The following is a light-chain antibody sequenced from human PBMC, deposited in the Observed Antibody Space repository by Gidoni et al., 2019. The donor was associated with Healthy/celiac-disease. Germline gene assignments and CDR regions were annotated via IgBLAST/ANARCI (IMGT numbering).Light chain of an antibody. CDR1: QGISSY. V-gene: IGKV1-9*01. CDR3: QQINSYPLT. Sequence: DIQLTQSRSFLSESVGDRVTITCRARQGISSYLAWYQQKPGKAPKLLIYAASTLQRGVPSRCSGSGSGTEVTFTISSLQPEDFVTYYCQQINSYPLTFGGGTKVEIK. CDR2: AAS. J-gene: IGKJ4*01.